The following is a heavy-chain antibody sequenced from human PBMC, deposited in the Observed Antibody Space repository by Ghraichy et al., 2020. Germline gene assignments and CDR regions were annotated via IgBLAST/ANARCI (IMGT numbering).Heavy chain of an antibody. CDR3: ARDMETMVRGWGFDY. D-gene: IGHD3-10*01. CDR2: ISGGSSTI. V-gene: IGHV3-48*02. CDR1: GFTFSSYS. J-gene: IGHJ4*02. Sequence: GGSLRLSCVVFGFTFSSYSFNWVRQAPGKGLEWVSYISGGSSTIYYADSVKGRFSISRDNAKNSLYLQMNSLRDEDTAVYYCARDMETMVRGWGFDYWGQGTLVTVSS.